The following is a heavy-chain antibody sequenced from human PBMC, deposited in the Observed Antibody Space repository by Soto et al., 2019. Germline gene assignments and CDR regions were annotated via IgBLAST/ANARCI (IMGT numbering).Heavy chain of an antibody. CDR3: ARAMVLGIIIKDYFYGMDV. Sequence: SETLSLTCAVKTESFSHYYWIWIRQSPGKGLEWIGEIDHSGNTNYSPSLKSRVTLSVDKSKNQFSLKLSSVTAADTAVYYCARAMVLGIIIKDYFYGMDVWGQGTTVPVSS. J-gene: IGHJ6*02. D-gene: IGHD3-10*01. CDR1: TESFSHYY. V-gene: IGHV4-34*01. CDR2: IDHSGNT.